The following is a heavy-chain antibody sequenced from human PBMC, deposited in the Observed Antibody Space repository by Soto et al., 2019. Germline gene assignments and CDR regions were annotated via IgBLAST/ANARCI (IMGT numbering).Heavy chain of an antibody. CDR1: RDRFTSRA. CDR2: INTNTGNP. D-gene: IGHD2-8*01. CDR3: ARDLGGCSDY. J-gene: IGHJ4*02. Sequence: VKTTSKAPRDRFTSRAGNWLRQAPGQGLEWMGWINTNTGNPTYAQGFTGRFVFSLDTSVSTAYLQTCSLKAEVTAVYYCARDLGGCSDYWGQGTLDTVTS. V-gene: IGHV7-4-1*01.